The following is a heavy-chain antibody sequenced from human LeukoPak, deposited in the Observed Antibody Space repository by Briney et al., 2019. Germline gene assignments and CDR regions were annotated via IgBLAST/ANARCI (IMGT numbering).Heavy chain of an antibody. CDR2: TNPIFGTA. J-gene: IGHJ4*02. CDR1: GGTFSSYA. CDR3: ASTPSRATIVLGFYY. Sequence: ASVRVSCKASGGTFSSYAISWVRQAPGQGLEWMGGTNPIFGTANYAQKFQGRVTITKDESTSTDYMELSSLRSDDTAVYYCASTPSRATIVLGFYYWGQGTLVTVSS. V-gene: IGHV1-69*05. D-gene: IGHD5-24*01.